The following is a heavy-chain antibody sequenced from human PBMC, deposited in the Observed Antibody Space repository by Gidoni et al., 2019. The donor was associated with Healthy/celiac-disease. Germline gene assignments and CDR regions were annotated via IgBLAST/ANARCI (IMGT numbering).Heavy chain of an antibody. V-gene: IGHV3-9*01. Sequence: EVQLVESGGGLEQPGRSLRLSCAASGFTFEDYAIHWVRQAPGKGLEWVSGISWNSGSIGYADSVKGRFTISRDNAKNSLYLQMNSLRAEDTALYYCAKMGVATIYGTFDYWGQGTLVTVSS. J-gene: IGHJ4*02. D-gene: IGHD5-12*01. CDR1: GFTFEDYA. CDR2: ISWNSGSI. CDR3: AKMGVATIYGTFDY.